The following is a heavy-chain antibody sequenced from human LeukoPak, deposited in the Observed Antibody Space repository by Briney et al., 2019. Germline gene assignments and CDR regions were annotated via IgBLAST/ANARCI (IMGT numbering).Heavy chain of an antibody. V-gene: IGHV3-30-3*01. CDR3: ANLLGIIDY. D-gene: IGHD1-14*01. CDR2: ISYDGSGT. J-gene: IGHJ4*02. Sequence: GRSLRLSCAASGFTFGSHAMHWVRQAPGRGLEWVAIISYDGSGTSHADSVKGRFTISRDNSKNTLYLQMNSLRPEDTAVYYCANLLGIIDYWGQGTLVTVSS. CDR1: GFTFGSHA.